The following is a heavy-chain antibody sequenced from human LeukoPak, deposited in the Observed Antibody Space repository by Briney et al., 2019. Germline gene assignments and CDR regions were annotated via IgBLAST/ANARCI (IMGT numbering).Heavy chain of an antibody. V-gene: IGHV4-59*01. CDR3: ARGCDYDILTGYSHDAFDI. D-gene: IGHD3-9*01. J-gene: IGHJ3*02. CDR2: IYYSGST. Sequence: SETLSLTCTVSGGSISSYYWSWIRQPPGKGLEWIGYIYYSGSTNYNPSLKSRVTISVDTSKNQFSLKLSSVTAADTAGYYCARGCDYDILTGYSHDAFDIWGQGTMVTVSS. CDR1: GGSISSYY.